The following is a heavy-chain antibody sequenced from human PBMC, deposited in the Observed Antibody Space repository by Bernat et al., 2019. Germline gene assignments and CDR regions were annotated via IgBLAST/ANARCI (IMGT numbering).Heavy chain of an antibody. J-gene: IGHJ5*02. V-gene: IGHV4-34*01. D-gene: IGHD6-19*01. Sequence: QVQLQQWGAGLLKPSETLSLTCAVYGGSFSGYYWSWIRQPPGKGLEWIGEINHSGSTNYNPSLKSRVTISVDTSKNQFSLKLSAVTAADTTVYYCARRSSGWYRGWFDPWGQGTLVTVSP. CDR2: INHSGST. CDR3: ARRSSGWYRGWFDP. CDR1: GGSFSGYY.